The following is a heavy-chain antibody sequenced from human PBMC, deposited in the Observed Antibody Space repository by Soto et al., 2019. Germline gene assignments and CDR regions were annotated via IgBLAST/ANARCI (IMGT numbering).Heavy chain of an antibody. Sequence: SVKVSCKASGGTFSSYVISWVRQAPGQGLEWMGGIIPIFGTANYAQKFQGRVTITADESTSTAYMELSSLRSEDTAVYYCARHPFNGGYSYGRTSWVSFIYWGQGTLVTVSS. CDR3: ARHPFNGGYSYGRTSWVSFIY. D-gene: IGHD5-18*01. CDR1: GGTFSSYV. V-gene: IGHV1-69*13. J-gene: IGHJ4*02. CDR2: IIPIFGTA.